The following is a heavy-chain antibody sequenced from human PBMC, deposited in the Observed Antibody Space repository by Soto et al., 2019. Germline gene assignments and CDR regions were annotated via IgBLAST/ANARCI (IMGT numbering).Heavy chain of an antibody. J-gene: IGHJ6*02. V-gene: IGHV4-39*01. Sequence: QLQLQESGPGLVKPSETLSLTCTVSGGSISSSSYYWGWIRQPPGKGLEWIGSIYYSGYTYYNPSLTSRVTISVDTSKDQFSRKLSSVTAADTAVYYCARHNGPLYVGYYYEMDVWGQGTTVTVSS. D-gene: IGHD3-16*01. CDR3: ARHNGPLYVGYYYEMDV. CDR1: GGSISSSSYY. CDR2: IYYSGYT.